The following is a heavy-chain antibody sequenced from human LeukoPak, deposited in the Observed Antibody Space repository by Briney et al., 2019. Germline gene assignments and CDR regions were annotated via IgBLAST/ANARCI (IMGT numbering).Heavy chain of an antibody. CDR1: GYSISSGYY. V-gene: IGHV4-38-2*02. CDR2: IYHSGST. Sequence: SETLSLTCTVSGYSISSGYYWGWIRQPPGKGLEWIGSIYHSGSTYYNPSLKSRVTISVDTSKNQFSLKLSSVTAADTAVYYCAVTVTTILPYYFDYWGQGTLVTVSS. CDR3: AVTVTTILPYYFDY. J-gene: IGHJ4*02. D-gene: IGHD4-11*01.